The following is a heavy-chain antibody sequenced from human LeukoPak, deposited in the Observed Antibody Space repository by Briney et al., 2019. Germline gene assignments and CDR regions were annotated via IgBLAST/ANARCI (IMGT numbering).Heavy chain of an antibody. CDR2: IYPGDSDT. CDR1: GCRFTSYW. CDR3: ARAVRYCSGGSCYSHMYYFDY. V-gene: IGHV5-51*01. J-gene: IGHJ4*02. Sequence: GGSLQISCKGAGCRFTSYWIGWVRQLPGKGLEWMGIIYPGDSDTRYSPSFQGQVTISADKSISTAYLQWSSLKASDTAMYYCARAVRYCSGGSCYSHMYYFDYWGQGTLVTVSS. D-gene: IGHD2-15*01.